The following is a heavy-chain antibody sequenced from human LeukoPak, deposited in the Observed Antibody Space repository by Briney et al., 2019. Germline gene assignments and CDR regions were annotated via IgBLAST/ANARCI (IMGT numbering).Heavy chain of an antibody. CDR2: ISPDGRDK. V-gene: IGHV3-30*18. Sequence: GRSLRLSCAASGFTFSSYGMQRVRQAPGKGLEWVALISPDGRDKYYGDSVKGRFTISRDNSKNTLYLQMNSPRAEDTAVYYCAKDGATTWFGEATWGQGTPVTVSS. J-gene: IGHJ5*02. CDR1: GFTFSSYG. D-gene: IGHD3-10*01. CDR3: AKDGATTWFGEAT.